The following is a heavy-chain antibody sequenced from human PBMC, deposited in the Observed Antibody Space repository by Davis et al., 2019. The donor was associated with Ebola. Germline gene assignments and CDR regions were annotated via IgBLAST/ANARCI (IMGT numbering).Heavy chain of an antibody. V-gene: IGHV4-59*05. D-gene: IGHD2-15*01. CDR1: GGSISSYY. CDR3: ALSGGTYCSGGSCSLDY. J-gene: IGHJ4*02. Sequence: SETLSLTCTVSGGSISSYYWSWIRQPPGKGLEWIGSIYYSGSTYYNPSLKSRVTISVDTSKNQFSLKLSSVTAADTAVYYCALSGGTYCSGGSCSLDYWGQGTLVTVSS. CDR2: IYYSGST.